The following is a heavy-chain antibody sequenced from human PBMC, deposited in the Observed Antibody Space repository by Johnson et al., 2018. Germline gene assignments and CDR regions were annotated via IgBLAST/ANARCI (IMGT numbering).Heavy chain of an antibody. CDR2: VYYSGST. Sequence: QEQLREAGPGLVEHSEILSLRCTVSGASISSSSFYWGWIRQPPGKGLAWIGSVYYSGSTYYNPSLQSRVTISVDLSMNQVSLKLTSVTAADTAVYYCAKHRGDGDFQDAFDIWGLGTTVTVSS. CDR1: GASISSSSFY. D-gene: IGHD4-17*01. CDR3: AKHRGDGDFQDAFDI. J-gene: IGHJ3*02. V-gene: IGHV4-39*01.